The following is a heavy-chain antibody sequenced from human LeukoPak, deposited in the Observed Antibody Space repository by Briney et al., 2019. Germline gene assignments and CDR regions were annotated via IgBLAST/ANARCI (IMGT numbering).Heavy chain of an antibody. CDR2: IIPIFGTA. V-gene: IGHV1-69*06. D-gene: IGHD5-12*01. CDR3: ARDWSGYDLSYYYYYMDV. CDR1: GYTFTSYD. J-gene: IGHJ6*03. Sequence: SVKVSCKASGYTFTSYDINWVRQATGQGLEWMGGIIPIFGTANYAQKFQGRVTITADKSTSTAYMELSSLRSEDTAVYYCARDWSGYDLSYYYYYMDVWGKGTTVTVSS.